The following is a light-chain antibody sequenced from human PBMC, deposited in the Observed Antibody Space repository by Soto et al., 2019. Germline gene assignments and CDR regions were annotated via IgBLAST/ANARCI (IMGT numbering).Light chain of an antibody. V-gene: IGKV3-20*01. CDR1: QSVSSSY. CDR2: GAS. Sequence: EIGLTQSPGTLSLSPGERATLSCRASQSVSSSYLAWYQQKPGQAPRLLIYGASSRATGIPDRFSGSGSGTDFTLTISRLEPEDFAVYYCQQYGSSPSLPFGGGTKVDIK. J-gene: IGKJ4*01. CDR3: QQYGSSPSLP.